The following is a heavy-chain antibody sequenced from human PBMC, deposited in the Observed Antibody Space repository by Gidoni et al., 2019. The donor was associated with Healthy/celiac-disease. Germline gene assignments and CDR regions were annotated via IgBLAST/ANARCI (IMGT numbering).Heavy chain of an antibody. Sequence: EVQLVESGGGLVQPGRSLRLSCAASGFPFGAYAMHWVRQAPGKGLEWVSGISWNSGSIGYADSVKGRFTISRDNAKNSLYLQMNSLRAEDTALYYCAKARVATGSIGLSFDYWGQGTLVTVSS. CDR2: ISWNSGSI. V-gene: IGHV3-9*01. J-gene: IGHJ4*02. CDR1: GFPFGAYA. CDR3: AKARVATGSIGLSFDY. D-gene: IGHD5-12*01.